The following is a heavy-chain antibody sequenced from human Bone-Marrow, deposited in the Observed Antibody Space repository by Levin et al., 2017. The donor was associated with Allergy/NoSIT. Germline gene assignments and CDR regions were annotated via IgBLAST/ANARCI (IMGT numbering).Heavy chain of an antibody. CDR1: GFTFSSYG. D-gene: IGHD3-22*01. CDR3: AKGEGLRSYYDSSGYDAFDI. Sequence: PGGSLRLSCAASGFTFSSYGMHWVRQAPGKGLEWVAVISYDGSNKYYADSVKGRFTISRDNSKNTLYLQMNSLRAEDTAVYYCAKGEGLRSYYDSSGYDAFDIWGQGTMVTVSS. V-gene: IGHV3-30*18. CDR2: ISYDGSNK. J-gene: IGHJ3*02.